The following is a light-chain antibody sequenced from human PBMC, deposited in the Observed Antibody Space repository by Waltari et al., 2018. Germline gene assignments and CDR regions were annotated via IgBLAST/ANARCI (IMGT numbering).Light chain of an antibody. CDR3: MQATQFPLT. Sequence: DLVITQLPLSSPVLLVQPASISCRSSQSLVHSDGNTYLSWLQQRPGQPPRLLIDKISNRLAGVPDRFSGSGAGTEFTLKISRVETEDVGVYFCMQATQFPLTFGGGTKVEIK. J-gene: IGKJ4*01. CDR1: QSLVHSDGNTY. V-gene: IGKV2-24*01. CDR2: KIS.